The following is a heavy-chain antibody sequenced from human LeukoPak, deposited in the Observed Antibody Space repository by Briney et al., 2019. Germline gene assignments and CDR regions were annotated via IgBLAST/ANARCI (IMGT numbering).Heavy chain of an antibody. Sequence: GGSLRLSCAASGFTFSSYAMHWVRQAPGKALEGVADISYDGSNKYYADSVKGRFTISRDNSNNTLYLQMNSLRAEDTAVYYCASQVATNYWGQETLVTVSS. D-gene: IGHD5-12*01. J-gene: IGHJ4*02. CDR1: GFTFSSYA. CDR3: ASQVATNY. V-gene: IGHV3-30*01. CDR2: ISYDGSNK.